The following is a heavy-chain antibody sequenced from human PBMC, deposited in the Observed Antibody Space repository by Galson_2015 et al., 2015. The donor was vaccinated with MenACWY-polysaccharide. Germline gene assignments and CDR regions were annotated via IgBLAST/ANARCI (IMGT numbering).Heavy chain of an antibody. CDR2: IKRDGSST. V-gene: IGHV3-74*01. D-gene: IGHD1-26*01. CDR1: GFTFSTYW. CDR3: ARGYSASG. Sequence: SLRLSCAASGFTFSTYWMHWVRHAPGKGLVWVSRIKRDGSSTNYADSVKGRFTISRDNAKNTLYLQMNRRRAEDTALYYCARGYSASGRGQGTLVYVSA. J-gene: IGHJ4*02.